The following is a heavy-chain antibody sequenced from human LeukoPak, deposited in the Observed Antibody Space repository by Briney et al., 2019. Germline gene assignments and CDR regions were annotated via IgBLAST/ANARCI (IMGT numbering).Heavy chain of an antibody. J-gene: IGHJ3*02. Sequence: GGSLRLSCAASGFTFSSYAMSWVRQAPGKGLEWVSAISGSGGSTYYADSVKGRSTISRDNSKNTLYLQMNSLRAEDTAVYYCAKDLVGATLLGPDAFDIWGQGTMVTVSS. D-gene: IGHD1-26*01. V-gene: IGHV3-23*01. CDR3: AKDLVGATLLGPDAFDI. CDR1: GFTFSSYA. CDR2: ISGSGGST.